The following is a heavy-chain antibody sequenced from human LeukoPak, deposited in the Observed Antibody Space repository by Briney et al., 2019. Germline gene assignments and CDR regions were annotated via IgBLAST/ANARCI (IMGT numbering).Heavy chain of an antibody. J-gene: IGHJ4*02. CDR1: GFIVSSNY. Sequence: PGGSLRLSCAVSGFIVSSNYMSWVRQAPGKGLEWVSVIYSGGSTYYADSVKGRFTISRDNSKNTLYLQMSSLRAEDTAVYYCASTHLGYCSSVSCQNDYWGQGTLVTVSS. D-gene: IGHD2-15*01. V-gene: IGHV3-53*01. CDR2: IYSGGST. CDR3: ASTHLGYCSSVSCQNDY.